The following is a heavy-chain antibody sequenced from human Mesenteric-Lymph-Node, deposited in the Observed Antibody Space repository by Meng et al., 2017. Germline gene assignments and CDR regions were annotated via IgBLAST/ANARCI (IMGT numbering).Heavy chain of an antibody. Sequence: QVQLQQWGAGLLTPSETLSLTCAVYGGSFSDYYWSWIRQPPGKGLEWIGYIYYSGSTYYNPSLKSRVTISVDTSKNQFSLKLSSVTAADTAVYYCARGPTTYFDYWGQGTLVTVSS. J-gene: IGHJ4*02. V-gene: IGHV4-34*01. CDR2: IYYSGST. CDR3: ARGPTTYFDY. CDR1: GGSFSDYY. D-gene: IGHD4-17*01.